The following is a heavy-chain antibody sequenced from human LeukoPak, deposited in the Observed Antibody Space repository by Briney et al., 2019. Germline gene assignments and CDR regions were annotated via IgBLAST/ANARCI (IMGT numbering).Heavy chain of an antibody. J-gene: IGHJ4*02. CDR2: IYWDDDK. D-gene: IGHD5-12*01. V-gene: IGHV2-5*02. Sequence: SGPTLVKPTQTLTLTCTFSGFSLSTSGVGVGWIRQPPGKALEWLALIYWDDDKRYSTSLKSRLTITKDTSKNQVVLTMTNMDPVDTATYYCAHSGYSGYDWVDYFDYWGQGTLVTVSS. CDR3: AHSGYSGYDWVDYFDY. CDR1: GFSLSTSGVG.